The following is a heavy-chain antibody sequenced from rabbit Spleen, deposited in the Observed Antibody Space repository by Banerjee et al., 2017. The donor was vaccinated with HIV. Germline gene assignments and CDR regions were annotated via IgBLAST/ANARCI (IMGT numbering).Heavy chain of an antibody. CDR2: IYGGGSSGSS. J-gene: IGHJ4*01. CDR3: ARDGAGGSYFAL. V-gene: IGHV1S40*01. D-gene: IGHD8-1*01. Sequence: QSLEESGGGLVQPEGSLTLTCTASGFSFSSSYYMCWVRQAPGKGLEWIACIYGGGSSGSSYFASWAKGRFTISKTASTTVTLQMTSLTAADTATYFCARDGAGGSYFALWGPGTLVTVS. CDR1: GFSFSSSYY.